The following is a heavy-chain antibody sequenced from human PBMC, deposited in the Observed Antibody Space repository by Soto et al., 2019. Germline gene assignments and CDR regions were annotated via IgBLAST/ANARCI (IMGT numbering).Heavy chain of an antibody. CDR3: ARDRLAARGGWFDP. CDR2: IYYSGST. Sequence: QVQLQESGPGLVKPSQTLSLTCTVSGGSISSGDYYWSWIHQPPGKGLEWIGYIYYSGSTYYNPSLKSRVTISVDTSKNQFSLKLSSVTAADTAVYYCARDRLAARGGWFDPWGQGTLVTVSS. V-gene: IGHV4-30-4*01. J-gene: IGHJ5*02. CDR1: GGSISSGDYY. D-gene: IGHD6-6*01.